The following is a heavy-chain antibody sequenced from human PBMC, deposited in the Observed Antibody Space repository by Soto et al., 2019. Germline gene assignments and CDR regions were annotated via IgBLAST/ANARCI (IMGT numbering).Heavy chain of an antibody. CDR1: GFTISSNA. CDR3: AKDKPGTTSFDY. V-gene: IGHV3-23*01. D-gene: IGHD1-1*01. J-gene: IGHJ4*02. CDR2: ISDRGATT. Sequence: GGSLRLSCAASGFTISSNAMYWVRQAPGKGLEWVSAISDRGATTHYADSVKGRFTISRDTSKNALYLQLNTLRADDTAVYYCAKDKPGTTSFDYWGQGTLVTVS.